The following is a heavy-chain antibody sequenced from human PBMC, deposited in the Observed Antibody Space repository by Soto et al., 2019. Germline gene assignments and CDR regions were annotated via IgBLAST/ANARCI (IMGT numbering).Heavy chain of an antibody. Sequence: GGSLRLSCAASGFTFSSYAMHWVRQAPGKGLEWAAVISYDGSNKYYADSVKGRFTISRDNSKNTLYLQMNSLRAEDTAVYYCARDFYRGTWSTPGIAVAGTNLGIYYYGMDVWGQGTTVTAP. J-gene: IGHJ6*02. CDR1: GFTFSSYA. CDR3: ARDFYRGTWSTPGIAVAGTNLGIYYYGMDV. V-gene: IGHV3-30-3*01. CDR2: ISYDGSNK. D-gene: IGHD6-19*01.